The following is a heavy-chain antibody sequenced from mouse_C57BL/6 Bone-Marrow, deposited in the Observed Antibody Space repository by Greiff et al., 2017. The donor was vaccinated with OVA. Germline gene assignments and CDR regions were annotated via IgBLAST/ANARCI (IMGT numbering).Heavy chain of an antibody. CDR1: GYTFTSYD. D-gene: IGHD1-1*01. V-gene: IGHV1-85*01. CDR3: ASGTTVVSRYFDY. CDR2: IYPSDGST. J-gene: IGHJ2*01. Sequence: VQLQQSGPELVKPGASVKLSCKASGYTFTSYDINWVKQRPGQGLEWIGWIYPSDGSTKYNEKFKGKATLTVDTSSSTAYMELHSLTSEYSAVYFCASGTTVVSRYFDYWGQGTTLTVSS.